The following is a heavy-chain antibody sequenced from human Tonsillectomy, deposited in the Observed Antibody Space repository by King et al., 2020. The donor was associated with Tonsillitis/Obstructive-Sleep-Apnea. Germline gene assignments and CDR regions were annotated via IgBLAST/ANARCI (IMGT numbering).Heavy chain of an antibody. CDR1: GGSFSGYY. CDR2: INHSGST. J-gene: IGHJ6*02. Sequence: VQLQQWGAGLLKRSETLSLTCAVYGGSFSGYYWSWIRQPPGKGLEWIGEINHSGSTNYKPSLKSRVTISVDTSKNQFSLKLSSVTAADTAVYYCARVGLWGDYYYYGMDVWGQGTTVTVSS. D-gene: IGHD2/OR15-2a*01. V-gene: IGHV4-34*01. CDR3: ARVGLWGDYYYYGMDV.